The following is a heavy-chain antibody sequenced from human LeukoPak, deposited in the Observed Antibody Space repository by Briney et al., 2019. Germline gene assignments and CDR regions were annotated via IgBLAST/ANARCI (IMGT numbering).Heavy chain of an antibody. V-gene: IGHV1-3*01. CDR3: ARDTPSGDYVD. Sequence: ASVKVSCKASGYTFTSYAMHWVRQAPGQRLEWMGWINAGNGNTKYSQKFQGRVTMTRDTSTSTVYMELSSLRSEDTAVYYCARDTPSGDYVDWGQGTLVTVSS. CDR2: INAGNGNT. J-gene: IGHJ4*02. CDR1: GYTFTSYA. D-gene: IGHD4-17*01.